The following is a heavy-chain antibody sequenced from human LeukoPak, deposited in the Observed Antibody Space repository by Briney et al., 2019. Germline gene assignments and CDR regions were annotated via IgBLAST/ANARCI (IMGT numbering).Heavy chain of an antibody. D-gene: IGHD3-10*01. Sequence: SETLSLTCAVYGGSFSGYYWSWIRQPAGKGLEWIGYIYYSGSTNYNPSLKSRVTISVDTSKNQFSLKLSSVTAADTAVYYCARTLVRGSRGWFDPWGQGTLVTVSS. CDR1: GGSFSGYY. CDR3: ARTLVRGSRGWFDP. V-gene: IGHV4-59*01. J-gene: IGHJ5*02. CDR2: IYYSGST.